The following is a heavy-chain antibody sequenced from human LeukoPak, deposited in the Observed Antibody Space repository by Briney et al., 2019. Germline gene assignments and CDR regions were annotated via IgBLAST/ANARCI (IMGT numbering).Heavy chain of an antibody. V-gene: IGHV3-23*01. Sequence: GGSLRLSCAASGFTFSSYAMSWVRQAPGKGLERVSAISGSGGSTYYADSVKGRFTISRDNSKNTLYLQMNSLRAEDTAVYYCAKSLHNYDILTGYYNPYYYYGMDVWGQGTTVTVSS. D-gene: IGHD3-9*01. CDR2: ISGSGGST. CDR3: AKSLHNYDILTGYYNPYYYYGMDV. CDR1: GFTFSSYA. J-gene: IGHJ6*02.